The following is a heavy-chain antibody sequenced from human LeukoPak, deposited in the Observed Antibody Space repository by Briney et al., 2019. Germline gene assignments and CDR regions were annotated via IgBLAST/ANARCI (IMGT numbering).Heavy chain of an antibody. Sequence: QPGGSLRLSCAASGFTFSSYAMSWVRQAPGKGLEWVSAISGSGGGTYYADSVKGRFTISRDNSKNTLYLQMNSLRAEDTAVYYCAKTGAANWGGWYFDLWGRGTLVTVSS. CDR2: ISGSGGGT. V-gene: IGHV3-23*01. CDR3: AKTGAANWGGWYFDL. J-gene: IGHJ2*01. D-gene: IGHD7-27*01. CDR1: GFTFSSYA.